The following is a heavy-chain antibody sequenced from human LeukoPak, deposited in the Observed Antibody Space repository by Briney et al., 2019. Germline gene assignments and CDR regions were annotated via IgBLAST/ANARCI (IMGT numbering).Heavy chain of an antibody. D-gene: IGHD6-13*01. CDR3: ARDSIAAAGTLH. J-gene: IGHJ4*02. CDR2: ISSSSSYI. CDR1: GFTFSSYS. V-gene: IGHV3-21*04. Sequence: GGSLRLSCAASGFTFSSYSMNWVRQAPGKGLEWVSSISSSSSYIYYADSVKGRFTISRDNAKNSLYLQMNSLRAEDTAVYYCARDSIAAAGTLHWGQGTLVTVSS.